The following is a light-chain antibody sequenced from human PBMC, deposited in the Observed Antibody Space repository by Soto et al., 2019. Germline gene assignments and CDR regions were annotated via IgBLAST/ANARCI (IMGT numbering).Light chain of an antibody. V-gene: IGLV2-14*01. CDR3: SSYTSSSIWV. J-gene: IGLJ3*02. CDR1: SSDVGAYNY. CDR2: EVT. Sequence: QSALTQPASVSGSPGQSITISCTGTSSDVGAYNYVSWYQQHSGKAPKLIIYEVTNRPSGVSNRFSASKSGNTASLTIFGLQAEDEADYYCSSYTSSSIWVFGGGTKLTVL.